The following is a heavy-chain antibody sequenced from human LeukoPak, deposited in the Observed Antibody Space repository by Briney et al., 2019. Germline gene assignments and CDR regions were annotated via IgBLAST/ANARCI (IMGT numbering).Heavy chain of an antibody. J-gene: IGHJ4*02. CDR2: ISAYNGNT. V-gene: IGHV1-18*01. D-gene: IGHD3-22*01. CDR1: GYTFTSYG. Sequence: GASVKVSCKASGYTFTSYGISWVRQAPGQGLEWMGCISAYNGNTNYAQKLQGRVTMTTDTSTSTAYMELRSLRSDDTAVYYCARGYDSSGYYEGFDYWGQGTLVTVSS. CDR3: ARGYDSSGYYEGFDY.